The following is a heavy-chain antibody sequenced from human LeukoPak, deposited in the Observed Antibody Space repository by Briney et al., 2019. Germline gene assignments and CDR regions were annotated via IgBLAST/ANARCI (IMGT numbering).Heavy chain of an antibody. D-gene: IGHD3-10*01. CDR2: TNPNSGST. V-gene: IGHV1-8*01. CDR1: LYTFIRYD. CDR3: VSRGG. J-gene: IGHJ4*02. Sequence: GASVPVSYMTSLYTFIRYDIHWVRQATVQVRERMGWTNPNSGSTGYAQKFQGKVTMTRNTSISTAYMELSSLRAEDAAVFSCVSRGGWGQGTLVTVSS.